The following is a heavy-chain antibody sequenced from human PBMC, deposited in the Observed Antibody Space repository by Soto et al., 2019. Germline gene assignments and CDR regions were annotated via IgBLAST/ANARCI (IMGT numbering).Heavy chain of an antibody. Sequence: SGPTLVNPTQTLTLTCTFSGFSLSTSGMCVSWIRQPPGKALEWLARIDWDDDKYYSTSLKTRLTISKDTSKNQVVLTMTNMDPVDTATYYCARIPEYSGYDYFDYWGQGTLVTV. J-gene: IGHJ4*02. CDR2: IDWDDDK. CDR3: ARIPEYSGYDYFDY. V-gene: IGHV2-70*11. D-gene: IGHD5-12*01. CDR1: GFSLSTSGMC.